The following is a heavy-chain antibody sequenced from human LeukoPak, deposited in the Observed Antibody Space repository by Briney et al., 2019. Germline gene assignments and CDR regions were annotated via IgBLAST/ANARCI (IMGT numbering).Heavy chain of an antibody. J-gene: IGHJ5*02. D-gene: IGHD2-15*01. CDR1: GGSISSYY. CDR2: IYTSGST. V-gene: IGHV4-4*07. CDR3: ARDPRTYCSGGSCYPA. Sequence: SETLSLTCTVSGGSISSYYWSWIRQPAGKGLEWIGRIYTSGSTNYNPSLKGRVTMSVDTSKNQFSLKLSSVTAADTAVYYCARDPRTYCSGGSCYPAWGQGTLVTVSS.